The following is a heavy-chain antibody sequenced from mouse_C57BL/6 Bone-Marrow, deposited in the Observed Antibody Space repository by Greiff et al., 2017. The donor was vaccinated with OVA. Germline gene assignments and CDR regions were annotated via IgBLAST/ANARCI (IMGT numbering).Heavy chain of an antibody. D-gene: IGHD2-4*01. J-gene: IGHJ4*01. CDR2: IYPGDGDT. CDR1: GYAFSSSW. CDR3: AREGFYYDYFYYAMDY. Sequence: VQLQESGPELVKPGASVKISCKASGYAFSSSWMNWVKQRPGKGLEWIGRIYPGDGDTNYNGKFKGKATLTADKSSSTAYMQLSSLTSEDSAVYFCAREGFYYDYFYYAMDYGGQGTSVTVSA. V-gene: IGHV1-82*01.